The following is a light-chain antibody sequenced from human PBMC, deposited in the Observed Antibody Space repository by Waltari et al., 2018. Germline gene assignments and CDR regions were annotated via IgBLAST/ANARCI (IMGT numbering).Light chain of an antibody. CDR1: QSISSY. CDR3: QQSFTTPLT. CDR2: ASS. J-gene: IGKJ4*01. V-gene: IGKV1-39*01. Sequence: DVQMSQSPSSLSASLGARVTTTCRAGQSISSYLNWYQQKPGMAPKLLIYASSTLQTGVPSRFSGSGSGTDFTLTISSLQPEDFATYYCQQSFTTPLTFGGGTKVEIK.